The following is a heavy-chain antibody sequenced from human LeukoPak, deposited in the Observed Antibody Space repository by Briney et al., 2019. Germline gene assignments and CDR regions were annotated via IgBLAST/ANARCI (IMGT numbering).Heavy chain of an antibody. J-gene: IGHJ6*03. V-gene: IGHV3-48*04. D-gene: IGHD3-10*01. Sequence: GGSLRLSCAASGFTFGSYSMNWVRQAPGKGLEWVSYISSSSSTIYYADSVKGRFTISRDNAKNSLYLQMNSLRAEDTAVYYCARVPMVRGAKYMDVWGKGTTVTVSS. CDR1: GFTFGSYS. CDR3: ARVPMVRGAKYMDV. CDR2: ISSSSSTI.